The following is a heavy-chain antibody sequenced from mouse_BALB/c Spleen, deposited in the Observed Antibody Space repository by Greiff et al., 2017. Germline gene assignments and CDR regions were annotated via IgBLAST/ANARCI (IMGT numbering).Heavy chain of an antibody. V-gene: IGHV14-3*02. CDR3: ARGYGNLAWFAY. CDR1: GFNIKDTY. Sequence: EVHLVESGGGLVKPGASVKLSCTASGFNIKDTYMHWVKQRPEQGLEWIGRIDPANGNTKYDPKFQGKATITADTSSNTAYLQLSSLTSEDTAVYYCARGYGNLAWFAYWGQGTLVTVSA. CDR2: IDPANGNT. D-gene: IGHD2-10*02. J-gene: IGHJ3*01.